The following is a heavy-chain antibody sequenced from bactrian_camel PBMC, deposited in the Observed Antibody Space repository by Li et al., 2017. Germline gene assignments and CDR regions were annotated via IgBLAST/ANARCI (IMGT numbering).Heavy chain of an antibody. J-gene: IGHJ4*01. V-gene: IGHV3S1*01. Sequence: HVQLVESGGGSVQAGGSLRLSCAASGYTNSRNCMAWFRQVPGKEREGVAAIYSRGGGEYYGDSGKGRFTISQDNAKNTLYLQMNNLQPEDTAMYYCAADVGSMSGNCQPNYWGQGTQVTVS. CDR1: GYTNSRNC. CDR2: IYSRGGGE. D-gene: IGHD6*01. CDR3: AADVGSMSGNCQPNY.